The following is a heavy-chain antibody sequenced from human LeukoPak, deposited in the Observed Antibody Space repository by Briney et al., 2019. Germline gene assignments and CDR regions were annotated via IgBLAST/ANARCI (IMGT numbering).Heavy chain of an antibody. CDR1: GLTFSSYA. CDR3: AKAWLWNDIVSAFDI. Sequence: GGSLRLSCAASGLTFSSYAMSWVRQAPGKGLEWVSAISGSGGSTYYADSVKGRFTISRDNSKNTLYLQMNSLRAEDTAVYYCAKAWLWNDIVSAFDIWGQGTMVTVSS. J-gene: IGHJ3*02. D-gene: IGHD1-1*01. CDR2: ISGSGGST. V-gene: IGHV3-23*01.